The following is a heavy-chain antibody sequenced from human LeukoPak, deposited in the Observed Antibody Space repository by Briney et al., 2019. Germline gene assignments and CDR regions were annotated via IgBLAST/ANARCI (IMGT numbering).Heavy chain of an antibody. Sequence: GGSLRLSCAASGFTFSSYGMHWVRQAPGKGLEWVAFIRYDGSNKYYADSVKGRFTISRDNSKNTLYLQMNSLRAEDTAVYYCAKVKGLGKNWFDPWGQGTLVTVSS. D-gene: IGHD6-19*01. CDR3: AKVKGLGKNWFDP. CDR1: GFTFSSYG. V-gene: IGHV3-30*02. CDR2: IRYDGSNK. J-gene: IGHJ5*02.